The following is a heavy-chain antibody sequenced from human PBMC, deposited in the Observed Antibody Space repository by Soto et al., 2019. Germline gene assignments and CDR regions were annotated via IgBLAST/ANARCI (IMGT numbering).Heavy chain of an antibody. CDR1: GFTFSSYS. V-gene: IGHV3-48*02. CDR2: ISSSSSTI. J-gene: IGHJ5*02. Sequence: EVQLVESGGGLVQPGGSLRLSCAASGFTFSSYSMNWVRQAPGKGLEWVSYISSSSSTIYYADSVKGRFTISRDNAKNSLYLQMNSLRDEDTAVYYCATNDYGGKMGNSWFDPWGQGTLVTVSS. D-gene: IGHD5-12*01. CDR3: ATNDYGGKMGNSWFDP.